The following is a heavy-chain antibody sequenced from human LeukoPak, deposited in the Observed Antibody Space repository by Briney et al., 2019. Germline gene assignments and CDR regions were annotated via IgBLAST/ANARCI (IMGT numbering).Heavy chain of an antibody. J-gene: IGHJ1*01. D-gene: IGHD1-26*01. CDR3: ARGSTLRSGSYYEEYFQH. V-gene: IGHV4-39*07. CDR1: GGSISSSSYY. Sequence: SETLSLTCTVSGGSISSSSYYWGWIRQPPGKGLEWIGEINHSGSTNYNPSLKSRVTISVDTSKNQFSLKLSSVTAADTAVYYCARGSTLRSGSYYEEYFQHWGQGTLVTVSS. CDR2: INHSGST.